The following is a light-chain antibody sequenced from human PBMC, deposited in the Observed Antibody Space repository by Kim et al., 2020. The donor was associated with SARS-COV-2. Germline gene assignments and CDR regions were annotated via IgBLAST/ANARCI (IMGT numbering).Light chain of an antibody. J-gene: IGLJ2*01. Sequence: RVTIASSGSTSNSRAGYEVHSYQQLPQTAPKHLIYANSNRPSGVPDRFSGSKSGTSASPAITGLQEEDEADYYCQTYDSSLRGVVFGGGTQLTVL. CDR2: ANS. V-gene: IGLV1-40*01. CDR3: QTYDSSLRGVV. CDR1: TSNSRAGYE.